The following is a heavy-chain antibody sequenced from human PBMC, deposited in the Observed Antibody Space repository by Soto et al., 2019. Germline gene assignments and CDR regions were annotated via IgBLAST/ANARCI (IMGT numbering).Heavy chain of an antibody. D-gene: IGHD6-6*01. CDR3: ARTVAARDYFDY. V-gene: IGHV4-4*02. CDR1: SGSISSSNW. J-gene: IGHJ4*02. CDR2: IYHSGST. Sequence: TLSLTCAASSGSISSSNWWSWVRQPPGKGLEWIGEIYHSGSTNFNPSLKSRVTISVDKSKNQFSLKLSSVTAADTAVYYCARTVAARDYFDYWGQGTLVTVSS.